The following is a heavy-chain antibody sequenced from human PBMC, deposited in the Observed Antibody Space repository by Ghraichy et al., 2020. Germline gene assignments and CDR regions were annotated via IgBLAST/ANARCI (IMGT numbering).Heavy chain of an antibody. CDR3: ARERREATIMLGDY. J-gene: IGHJ4*02. CDR2: DGNNK. Sequence: GSLNISCAASGFTFSSYAMHWVRQAPGKGLEWVAVDGNNKYYADSVKGRFTVSRDNSKNTLYLQMNSLRAEDTAVYYCARERREATIMLGDYWGRGTLVTVSS. D-gene: IGHD1-26*01. V-gene: IGHV3-30-3*01. CDR1: GFTFSSYA.